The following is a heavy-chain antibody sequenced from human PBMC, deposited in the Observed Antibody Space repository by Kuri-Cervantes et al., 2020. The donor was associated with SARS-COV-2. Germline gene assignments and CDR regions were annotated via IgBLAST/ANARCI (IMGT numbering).Heavy chain of an antibody. D-gene: IGHD6-13*01. CDR1: GFTFSNAW. CDR3: AKDRGYSSSWYTFVGSDY. Sequence: LSLTCAASGFTFSNAWMSWVRQAPGKGLEWVGRIKSKTDGGTTDYAAPVKGRFTISRDNSKNTLYLQMNSLRAEDTAVYYCAKDRGYSSSWYTFVGSDYWGQGTLVTVSS. J-gene: IGHJ4*02. V-gene: IGHV3-15*01. CDR2: IKSKTDGGTT.